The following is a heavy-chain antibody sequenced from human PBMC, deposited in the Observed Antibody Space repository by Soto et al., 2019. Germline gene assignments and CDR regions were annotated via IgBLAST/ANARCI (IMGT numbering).Heavy chain of an antibody. V-gene: IGHV4-61*01. Sequence: SETLSLTCTVSGGSVSSGTYYWSWIRQPPGKGLECIGSIYYSGSTNYNPSLKSRVTISVDTSKNQFSLKLSSVTAADTAVYYCANLLTGGYTHGQDYCGQVTLVTV. CDR1: GGSVSSGTYY. CDR3: ANLLTGGYTHGQDY. D-gene: IGHD5-18*01. J-gene: IGHJ4*02. CDR2: IYYSGST.